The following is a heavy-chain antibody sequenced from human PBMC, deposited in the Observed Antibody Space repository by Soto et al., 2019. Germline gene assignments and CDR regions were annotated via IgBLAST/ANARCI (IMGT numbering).Heavy chain of an antibody. D-gene: IGHD3-3*01. J-gene: IGHJ4*02. V-gene: IGHV3-74*01. CDR3: ASFWSGYYIAY. Sequence: PGGSLRLSCAASGFTFSSYWMHWVRQAPGKGLVWVSRINSDGSSTSYADSVKGRFTISRDNAKNTLYLQMNSLRAEDTAVYYCASFWSGYYIAYWGQGTLVTVSS. CDR2: INSDGSST. CDR1: GFTFSSYW.